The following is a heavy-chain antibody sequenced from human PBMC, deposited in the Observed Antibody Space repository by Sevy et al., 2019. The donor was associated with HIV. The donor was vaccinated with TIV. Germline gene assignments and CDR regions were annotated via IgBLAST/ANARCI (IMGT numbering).Heavy chain of an antibody. V-gene: IGHV3-74*01. CDR2: INSDGSST. J-gene: IGHJ4*02. Sequence: GESLKISCAASGFTFSSYWMHWVRQAPGKGLVWVSRINSDGSSTRYADSVKGRFTISRDNAKNTLYLQMNSLRAEDTAVYYCARDLAPTGGGSCHDYWGQGTLVTVSS. CDR1: GFTFSSYW. CDR3: ARDLAPTGGGSCHDY. D-gene: IGHD2-15*01.